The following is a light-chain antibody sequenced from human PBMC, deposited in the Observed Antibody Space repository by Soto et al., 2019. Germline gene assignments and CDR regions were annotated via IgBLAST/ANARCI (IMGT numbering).Light chain of an antibody. Sequence: EIVLTQSPATLSVSPGDSATLSCRASQSVSNNLAWYHQKPGQAPRVLIYGASSRATGTPDRFSGSGSGTDFTLTITRLDPEDFAVYFCQQYGPSPTFGQGTKVDIK. CDR1: QSVSNN. CDR3: QQYGPSPT. CDR2: GAS. V-gene: IGKV3-20*01. J-gene: IGKJ1*01.